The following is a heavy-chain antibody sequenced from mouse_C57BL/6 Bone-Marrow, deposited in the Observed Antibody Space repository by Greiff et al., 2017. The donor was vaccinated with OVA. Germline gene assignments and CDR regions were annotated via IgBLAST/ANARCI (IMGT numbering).Heavy chain of an antibody. D-gene: IGHD1-1*01. Sequence: EVKVVESGGGLVQPGGSLKLSCAASGFTFSDYYMYWVRQTPEKRLEWVAYISNGGGSTYYPDTVKGRFTISRDNAKNTLYLQMSRLKSEDTAMYYCARHYYYGSSWAAYWGQGTLVTVSA. V-gene: IGHV5-12*01. CDR2: ISNGGGST. J-gene: IGHJ3*01. CDR3: ARHYYYGSSWAAY. CDR1: GFTFSDYY.